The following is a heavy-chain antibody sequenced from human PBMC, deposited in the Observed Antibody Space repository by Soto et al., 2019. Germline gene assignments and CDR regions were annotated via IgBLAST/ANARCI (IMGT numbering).Heavy chain of an antibody. Sequence: SETLSLTCTVSGGSISSGGYYWSWIRQHPGKGLEWIGYIYYSGSTYYNPSLKRRVTISVDTSKNQFSLKLSSVTAADTAVYYCARVGSSARTYYFDYWGQGTLVTVSS. J-gene: IGHJ4*02. CDR1: GGSISSGGYY. V-gene: IGHV4-31*03. CDR2: IYYSGST. CDR3: ARVGSSARTYYFDY. D-gene: IGHD6-6*01.